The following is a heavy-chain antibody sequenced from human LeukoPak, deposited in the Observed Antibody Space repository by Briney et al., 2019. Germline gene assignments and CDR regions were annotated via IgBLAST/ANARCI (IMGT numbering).Heavy chain of an antibody. J-gene: IGHJ4*02. CDR3: ARGSAAGGLDY. Sequence: GGSLRLSCAASGFTFSSYAMHWVRQAPGKGPEYVSAITSNGDSTYYANSVKGRLTITRDNSKNTLYLQMGTLRAEDMAVYYCARGSAAGGLDYWGQGTLVTVSS. CDR1: GFTFSSYA. CDR2: ITSNGDST. D-gene: IGHD6-13*01. V-gene: IGHV3-64*01.